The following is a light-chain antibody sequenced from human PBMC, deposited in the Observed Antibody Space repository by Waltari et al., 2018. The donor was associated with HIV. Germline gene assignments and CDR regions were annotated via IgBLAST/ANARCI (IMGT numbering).Light chain of an antibody. Sequence: QSALTQPASVSGSPGQSITISCTGTSSDVGAYNYVSWHQQHPGKAPNVMIYDVNNRPSGVSNRPSGSKSGNTASLTTSVLQAEDAAYYYCSSYTSSSTVVFGGGTKLTVL. J-gene: IGLJ2*01. CDR3: SSYTSSSTVV. CDR2: DVN. V-gene: IGLV2-14*03. CDR1: SSDVGAYNY.